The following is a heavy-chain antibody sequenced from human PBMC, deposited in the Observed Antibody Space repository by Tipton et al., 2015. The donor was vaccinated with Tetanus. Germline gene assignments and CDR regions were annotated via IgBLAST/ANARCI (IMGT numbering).Heavy chain of an antibody. CDR1: GGSISSYY. V-gene: IGHV4-4*07. D-gene: IGHD2-15*01. Sequence: TLSLTCTVSGGSISSYYWSWIRQPAGKGLEWIGRIYTGGSTNYIPSLKSRVTMSVDTSKNQFSLKLSSVTAADTAVYYCARALRYCSGGSCSYYFDYWGQGTLVTVSS. CDR2: IYTGGST. CDR3: ARALRYCSGGSCSYYFDY. J-gene: IGHJ4*02.